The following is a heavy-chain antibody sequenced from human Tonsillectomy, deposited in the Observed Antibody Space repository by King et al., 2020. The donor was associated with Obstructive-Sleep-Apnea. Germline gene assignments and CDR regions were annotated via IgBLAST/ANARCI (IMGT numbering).Heavy chain of an antibody. D-gene: IGHD3-10*01. Sequence: LQLQESGPGLVKPSETLSLTCTVSGASITSNKHYWGWIRQPPGRGLEWIGSIYYSGITYYNPSLKSRVAISIDTSNNRFSLELSSVTAADTAIYYCARVPFCYYRYAFDIWGQGTLVTVSS. CDR3: ARVPFCYYRYAFDI. V-gene: IGHV4-39*07. CDR2: IYYSGIT. J-gene: IGHJ3*02. CDR1: GASITSNKHY.